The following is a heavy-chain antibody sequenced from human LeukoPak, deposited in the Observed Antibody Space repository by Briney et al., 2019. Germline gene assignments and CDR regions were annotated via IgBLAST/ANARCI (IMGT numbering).Heavy chain of an antibody. J-gene: IGHJ4*02. CDR1: GGSISSYY. V-gene: IGHV4-59*01. CDR2: IYYSGST. Sequence: SQTLSLTCPVSGGSISSYYWSWIRQPPGKGLEWIGYIYYSGSTDYNPSLKRRVTISVDTSKNQFSLKLSSVTAADTAMYYCAREGVTKYYFDYWGQGTLVTASS. CDR3: AREGVTKYYFDY. D-gene: IGHD4-11*01.